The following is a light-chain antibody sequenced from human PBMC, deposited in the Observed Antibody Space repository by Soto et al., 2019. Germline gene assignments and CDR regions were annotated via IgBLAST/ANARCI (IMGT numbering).Light chain of an antibody. Sequence: EIVMTQSPATLSMYPGQRVTLSCRASQSVSSNLAWNQQKPGQAPRLLIYGASTRATGIPDRFSGSGSGTEFTLTISSLQSEDFAVYYCQQYNIWPWTFGQGTKVEMK. J-gene: IGKJ1*01. CDR2: GAS. CDR1: QSVSSN. CDR3: QQYNIWPWT. V-gene: IGKV3-15*01.